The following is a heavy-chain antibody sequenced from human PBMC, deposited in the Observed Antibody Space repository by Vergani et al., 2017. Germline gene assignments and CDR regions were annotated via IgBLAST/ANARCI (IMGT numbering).Heavy chain of an antibody. CDR2: INPNSGGT. CDR1: GGTFSSYA. Sequence: QVQLVQSGAEVKKPGSSVKVSCKASGGTFSSYAISWVRQAPGQGLEWMGRINPNSGGTNYAQKFQGRVTMTRDTSISTAYMELSRLRSDDTAVYYCARVFSFFCSSTSCYTPFDYWGQGTLVTVSS. J-gene: IGHJ4*02. D-gene: IGHD2-2*02. CDR3: ARVFSFFCSSTSCYTPFDY. V-gene: IGHV1-2*02.